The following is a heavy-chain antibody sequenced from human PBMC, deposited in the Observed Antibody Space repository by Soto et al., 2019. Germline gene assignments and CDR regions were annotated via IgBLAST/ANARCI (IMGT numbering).Heavy chain of an antibody. Sequence: GASVKVSCKASRYTFTSYYMHWVRQAPGQGLEWMGIINPSGGSTSYAQKFQGRVTMTRDTSTSTVYMELSSLGSEDTAVYYCYRGSGYPHDAFDIWGQGTMVTVSS. V-gene: IGHV1-46*01. CDR3: YRGSGYPHDAFDI. CDR2: INPSGGST. J-gene: IGHJ3*02. CDR1: RYTFTSYY. D-gene: IGHD3-22*01.